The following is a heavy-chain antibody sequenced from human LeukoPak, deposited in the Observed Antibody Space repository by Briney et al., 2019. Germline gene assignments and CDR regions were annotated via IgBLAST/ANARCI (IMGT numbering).Heavy chain of an antibody. J-gene: IGHJ4*02. D-gene: IGHD5/OR15-5a*01. CDR3: GVAEGDS. V-gene: IGHV3-23*01. CDR1: GFTFSTYA. CDR2: ISDSGGST. Sequence: GGSLRLSCAASGFTFSTYAMSWVRQAPGKGLEWVSSISDSGGSTCYSDSVKGRFTISRDNSKNTLNLQMNSLRAEDTAEYYCGVAEGDSWGQGTLVTVSS.